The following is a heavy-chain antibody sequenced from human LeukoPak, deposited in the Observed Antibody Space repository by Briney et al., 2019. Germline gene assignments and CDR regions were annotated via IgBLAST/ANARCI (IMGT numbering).Heavy chain of an antibody. D-gene: IGHD1-14*01. CDR1: GGSFSGYY. CDR3: ARKGGSRTRRNYYYYMDV. Sequence: SETLSLTCAVYGGSFSGYYWSWIRQPPGKGLEWIGEINHSGSTNYNPSLKSRVTISVDTSKNQFSLKLSSVTAADTAVYYCARKGGSRTRRNYYYYMDVWGKGTTVTVSS. J-gene: IGHJ6*03. CDR2: INHSGST. V-gene: IGHV4-34*01.